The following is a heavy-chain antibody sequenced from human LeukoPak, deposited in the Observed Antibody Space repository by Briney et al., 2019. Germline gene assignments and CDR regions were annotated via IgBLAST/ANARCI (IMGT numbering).Heavy chain of an antibody. D-gene: IGHD4-11*01. Sequence: GGSLRLSCGATGFTFNHYGMHWVRQAPGKGLEWVAVIWSDGTNTYYADSVKGRFTISRVDYENTVYLQMNSLRPEDSGAYYCARDAQRGFDYSNSLKYWGQGTPVTVST. CDR1: GFTFNHYG. V-gene: IGHV3-33*01. J-gene: IGHJ4*02. CDR3: ARDAQRGFDYSNSLKY. CDR2: IWSDGTNT.